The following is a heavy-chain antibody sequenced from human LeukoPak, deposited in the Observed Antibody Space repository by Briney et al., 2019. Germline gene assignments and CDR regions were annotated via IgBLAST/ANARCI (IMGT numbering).Heavy chain of an antibody. D-gene: IGHD6-19*01. CDR3: ARPITSGWTFPFDY. CDR2: ISSSSSSV. V-gene: IGHV3-21*01. CDR1: GFTFSSYS. Sequence: PGGSLRLSCAASGFTFSSYSMSWVRQAPGKGLEWVSFISSSSSSVYYADSVKGRFTISRDDAKNSVYLQMNSLRDEDTAVYYCARPITSGWTFPFDYWGQGIVVTVSS. J-gene: IGHJ4*02.